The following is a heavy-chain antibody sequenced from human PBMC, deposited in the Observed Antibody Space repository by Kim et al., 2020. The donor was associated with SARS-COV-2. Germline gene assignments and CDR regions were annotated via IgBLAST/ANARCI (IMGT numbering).Heavy chain of an antibody. CDR1: DLSFSDYY. CDR2: INHSGST. CDR3: ARGASPGKMVRGVIRYYYYGMDV. J-gene: IGHJ6*02. Sequence: SETLSLTCAVYDLSFSDYYWSWIRQPPGKGLEWVGEINHSGSTDHNASLGSRVTISLDTSRNQFSLKLSSVTAADTAVYYCARGASPGKMVRGVIRYYYYGMDVWGQGTTVTVSS. V-gene: IGHV4-34*01. D-gene: IGHD3-10*01.